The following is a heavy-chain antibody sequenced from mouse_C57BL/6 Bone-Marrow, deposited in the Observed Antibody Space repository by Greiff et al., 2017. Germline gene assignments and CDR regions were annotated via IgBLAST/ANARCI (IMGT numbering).Heavy chain of an antibody. CDR1: GFTFSDYY. D-gene: IGHD1-1*01. J-gene: IGHJ4*01. Sequence: EVKLMESGGGLVQPGGSLKLSCAASGFTFSDYYMYWVRQTPEKRLEWVAYISNGGGSTYYPDTVKGRFTISRDNAKITLYLQMSRLKSEDTAMYYCARHVSITPYAMDYWGQGTSVTVSS. V-gene: IGHV5-12*01. CDR2: ISNGGGST. CDR3: ARHVSITPYAMDY.